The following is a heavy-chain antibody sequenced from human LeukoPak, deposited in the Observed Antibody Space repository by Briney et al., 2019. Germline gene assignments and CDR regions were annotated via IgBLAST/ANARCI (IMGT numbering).Heavy chain of an antibody. V-gene: IGHV1-46*01. CDR3: ARDLGLRGVTNWFDP. J-gene: IGHJ5*02. Sequence: GASVKVSCKASGYTFSNYLIHWVRQAPGQGLEWMGIINPSGGSTSYAQKFQGRVTMTRDTSTSTVYMELSSLRSEDTAVHYCARDLGLRGVTNWFDPWGQGTLVTVSS. CDR2: INPSGGST. CDR1: GYTFSNYL. D-gene: IGHD3-10*01.